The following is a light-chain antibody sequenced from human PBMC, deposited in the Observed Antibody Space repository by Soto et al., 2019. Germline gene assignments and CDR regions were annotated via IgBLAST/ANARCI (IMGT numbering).Light chain of an antibody. CDR3: HQYGISP. CDR2: GAS. J-gene: IGKJ4*01. CDR1: QSVSSN. Sequence: EIVMTQPPATLSVSPGERATLSCRASQSVSSNLAWYQQKPGQAPRLLIYGASSRATGIPDRFSGSGSGTEFTLTISRLEPEDFAVYYCHQYGISPFGGGTKVDIK. V-gene: IGKV3-20*01.